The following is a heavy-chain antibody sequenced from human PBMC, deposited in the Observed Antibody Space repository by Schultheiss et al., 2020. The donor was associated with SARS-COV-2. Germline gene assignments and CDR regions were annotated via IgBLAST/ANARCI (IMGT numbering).Heavy chain of an antibody. CDR2: IYYSGST. CDR1: GGSFSGYY. J-gene: IGHJ6*02. D-gene: IGHD3-9*01. CDR3: ARQGYDILTGAHYYYYGMDV. V-gene: IGHV4-59*08. Sequence: SETLSLTCAVYGGSFSGYYWSWIRQPPGKGLEWIGYIYYSGSTNYNPSLKSRVTISVDTSKNQFSLKLSSVTAADTAVYYCARQGYDILTGAHYYYYGMDVWGQGTTVTVSS.